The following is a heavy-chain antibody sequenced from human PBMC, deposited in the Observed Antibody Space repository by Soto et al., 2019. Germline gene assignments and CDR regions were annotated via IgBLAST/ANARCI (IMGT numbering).Heavy chain of an antibody. CDR2: IYPGDSDT. CDR1: GYSFTSYW. J-gene: IGHJ5*02. V-gene: IGHV5-51*01. Sequence: GESLKISCKGSGYSFTSYWIGWVRQMPGKGLEWMGIIYPGDSDTRYSPSFQGQVTISTDKSISTAYLQWSSLKASDTAMYYCARLRNNYDSSGHNWFDPWGQGTLVTVSS. CDR3: ARLRNNYDSSGHNWFDP. D-gene: IGHD3-22*01.